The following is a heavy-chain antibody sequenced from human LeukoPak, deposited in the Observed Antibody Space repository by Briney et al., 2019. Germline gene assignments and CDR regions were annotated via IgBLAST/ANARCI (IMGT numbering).Heavy chain of an antibody. CDR1: GGSFSGYD. Sequence: SETLSLTCAVYGGSFSGYDWSWIRQPPGKGLEWIGEINHSGSTNYNPSLKSRVTISVDTSKNQFSLKLSSVTAADTAVYYCARGRYGYDWGQGTLVTVSS. J-gene: IGHJ4*02. CDR3: ARGRYGYD. D-gene: IGHD5-18*01. V-gene: IGHV4-34*01. CDR2: INHSGST.